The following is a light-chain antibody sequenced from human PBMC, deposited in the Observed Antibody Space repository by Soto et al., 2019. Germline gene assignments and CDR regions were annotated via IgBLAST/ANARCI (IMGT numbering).Light chain of an antibody. J-gene: IGLJ1*01. CDR2: DVS. V-gene: IGLV2-14*01. Sequence: QSVLTQPASVSGSPGQSTTISCTGTSSDIGGYNYVSWYQQLPGEAPKLIIYDVSDRPSGVSTRFSGSKSGNTASLTISGLQAEVEGDYYCSSFTSRHTYVFGTGTKVTVL. CDR3: SSFTSRHTYV. CDR1: SSDIGGYNY.